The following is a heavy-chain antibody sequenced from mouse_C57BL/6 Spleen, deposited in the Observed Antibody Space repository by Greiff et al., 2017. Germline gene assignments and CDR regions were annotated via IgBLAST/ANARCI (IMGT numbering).Heavy chain of an antibody. J-gene: IGHJ2*01. Sequence: QVQLQQSGPELVKPGASVKISCKASGYAFSSSWMNWVKQRPGKGLEWIGRIYPGDGDTNYNGKFKGKATLTADKSSSTAYMQLSSLTSEDTAVYFWARSGANYGSSYIDYWGQGTTLTVSS. CDR1: GYAFSSSW. CDR3: ARSGANYGSSYIDY. CDR2: IYPGDGDT. V-gene: IGHV1-82*01. D-gene: IGHD1-1*01.